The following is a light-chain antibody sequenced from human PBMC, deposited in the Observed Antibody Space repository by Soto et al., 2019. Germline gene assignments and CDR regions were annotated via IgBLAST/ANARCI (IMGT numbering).Light chain of an antibody. CDR2: DVS. J-gene: IGKJ4*01. V-gene: IGKV1-5*01. CDR3: QQYDSYPLT. Sequence: DVQMTQSPSTLSASVVYRVSITFRASQSINNLLAWYQQKPGKAPKFLIYDVSTLESGVPSRFSGSGSGTEFTLTISSLQPEDFATYYCQQYDSYPLTFGGGTKVDI. CDR1: QSINNL.